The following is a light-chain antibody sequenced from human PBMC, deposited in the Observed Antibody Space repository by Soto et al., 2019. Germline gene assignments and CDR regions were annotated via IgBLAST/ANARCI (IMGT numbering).Light chain of an antibody. J-gene: IGKJ1*01. CDR1: QSISTW. CDR2: DAS. CDR3: QQYNSYSWT. V-gene: IGKV1-5*01. Sequence: DIQMTQSPSTLSASVGYRVTITCRASQSISTWLAWYQQTTGKPPKLLIYDASSLESGVPSRFRGSGSGTEFTLTISSLQPDDFATYYCQQYNSYSWTFGQGTKVDI.